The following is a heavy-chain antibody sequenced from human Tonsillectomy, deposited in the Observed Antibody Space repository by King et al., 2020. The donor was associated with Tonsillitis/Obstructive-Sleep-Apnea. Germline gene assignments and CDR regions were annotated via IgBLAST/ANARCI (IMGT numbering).Heavy chain of an antibody. CDR1: GYRFTSYW. CDR3: ARLDNTGSSLLFGGHFDL. CDR2: IYPGDSDT. J-gene: IGHJ2*01. D-gene: IGHD1-26*01. Sequence: QLVQSGAEVKKPGESLEISCQGSGYRFTSYWIAWVRQVPGKGLDWMGIIYPGDSDTRYSPSFQGQVTISADKSIYTAYLQWGSLRASDTAMYYCARLDNTGSSLLFGGHFDLWGRGTLVTVSS. V-gene: IGHV5-51*01.